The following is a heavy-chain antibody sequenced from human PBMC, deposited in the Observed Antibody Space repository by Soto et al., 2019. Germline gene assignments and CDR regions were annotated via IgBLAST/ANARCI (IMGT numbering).Heavy chain of an antibody. V-gene: IGHV3-74*01. D-gene: IGHD2-2*01. CDR1: GFTFSPYY. CDR2: INSVGTT. Sequence: GGSLRLSCAASGFTFSPYYMHWVRQVPGQGLVWVSYINSVGTTSYADSVRGRFTVSRDNAKNTLYLEMNSLTGEDTALYYGARGGCSSTSCLDVCGEGTTVTVSS. CDR3: ARGGCSSTSCLDV. J-gene: IGHJ6*04.